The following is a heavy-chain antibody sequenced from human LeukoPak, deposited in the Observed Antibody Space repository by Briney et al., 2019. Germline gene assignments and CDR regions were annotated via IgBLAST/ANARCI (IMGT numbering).Heavy chain of an antibody. CDR3: ARETYSYDSSGYYYPSGFDY. Sequence: PGGSLRLSCAASGFTFSSYGMNWVRQAPGKGLEWVSYISSGSITIYYADSVKGRFTISRDNAKNSLYLQMNSLRAEDTAVYYCARETYSYDSSGYYYPSGFDYWGQGTLVTVSS. V-gene: IGHV3-48*01. CDR2: ISSGSITI. J-gene: IGHJ4*02. CDR1: GFTFSSYG. D-gene: IGHD3-22*01.